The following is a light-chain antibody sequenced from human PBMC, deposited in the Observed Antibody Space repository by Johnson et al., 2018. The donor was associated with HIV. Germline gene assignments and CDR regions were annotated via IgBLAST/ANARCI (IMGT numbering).Light chain of an antibody. CDR3: GTWDSSLSTCV. J-gene: IGLJ1*01. V-gene: IGLV1-51*02. CDR1: SSNIGNNY. Sequence: QSVLTQPPSVSAAPGQRVTISCSGSSSNIGNNYVSWYQQLPGTAPKLLIYENNKRPSGIPDRFSASKSGTSATLGITGLQTGDAADYFCGTWDSSLSTCVLGTGTEVTVL. CDR2: ENN.